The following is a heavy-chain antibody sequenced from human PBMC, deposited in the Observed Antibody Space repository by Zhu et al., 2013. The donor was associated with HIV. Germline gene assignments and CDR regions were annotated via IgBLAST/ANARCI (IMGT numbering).Heavy chain of an antibody. CDR2: INHSGST. V-gene: IGHV4-34*01. CDR3: ARGGLYYGGKDLKY. J-gene: IGHJ4*02. D-gene: IGHD4-17*01. Sequence: QVQLQQWGAGLLKPSETLSLTCAVYGGSFSGYYWSWIRQPPGKGLEWIGEINHSGSTNYNPSLKSRVTISVDTSKNQFSLKLSSVTAADTAVYYCARGGLYYGGKDLKYWGQGTLVTVSS. CDR1: GGSFSGYY.